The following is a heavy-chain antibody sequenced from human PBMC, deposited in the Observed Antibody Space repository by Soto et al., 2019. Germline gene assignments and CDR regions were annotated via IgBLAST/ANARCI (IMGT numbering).Heavy chain of an antibody. Sequence: QVQLQESGPGLVKPSETLSLTCTVSGGSISSYYWSWIRQPPGKGLEWIGYIYYSGSTNYNPSLKSRVTISVDTSKNQFSLKLSSVTAADTAVYYCARTGGYSYVDYWGQGTLVTVSS. CDR3: ARTGGYSYVDY. J-gene: IGHJ4*02. D-gene: IGHD5-18*01. CDR2: IYYSGST. V-gene: IGHV4-59*01. CDR1: GGSISSYY.